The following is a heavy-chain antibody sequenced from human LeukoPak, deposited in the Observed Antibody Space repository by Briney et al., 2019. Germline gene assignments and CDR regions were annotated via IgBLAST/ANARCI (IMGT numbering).Heavy chain of an antibody. Sequence: ASVKVSCKASGYTFTSYDINWVRQATGQGLEWMGWMSPNSGSTGYAQKFQGRVTMTRDTSISTAYMELSSLRSEDTAVYYCARGNGFAAAAVFGFWGQGTPVTVSS. CDR1: GYTFTSYD. J-gene: IGHJ4*02. CDR3: ARGNGFAAAAVFGF. CDR2: MSPNSGST. V-gene: IGHV1-8*01. D-gene: IGHD6-13*01.